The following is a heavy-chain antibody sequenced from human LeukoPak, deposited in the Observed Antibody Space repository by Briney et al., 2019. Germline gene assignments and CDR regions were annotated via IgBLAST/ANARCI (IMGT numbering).Heavy chain of an antibody. Sequence: PSETLSLTCTVSGGSISSYYWSWIRQPPGKGLEWIGYIYYSGSTNYNPSLKSRVIISVDTSKTKFSLKLSSVTAAETAVYYCARGYGGNSVHWYFDLWGRGTLVTVSS. D-gene: IGHD4-23*01. CDR3: ARGYGGNSVHWYFDL. V-gene: IGHV4-59*01. CDR1: GGSISSYY. CDR2: IYYSGST. J-gene: IGHJ2*01.